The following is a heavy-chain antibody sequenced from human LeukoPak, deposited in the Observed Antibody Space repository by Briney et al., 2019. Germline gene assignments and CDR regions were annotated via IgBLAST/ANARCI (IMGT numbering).Heavy chain of an antibody. D-gene: IGHD3-10*01. J-gene: IGHJ4*02. Sequence: GGSLRLSCADSGFTFSSYSMNWVRQAPGKGLEWVSSISSSSIYIYYADSVKGRFTISRDNAKNSLYLQMNSLRAEDTAVYYCARDPTTYGSGSYYYYFDYWGQGTLVTVSS. CDR2: ISSSSIYI. V-gene: IGHV3-21*01. CDR1: GFTFSSYS. CDR3: ARDPTTYGSGSYYYYFDY.